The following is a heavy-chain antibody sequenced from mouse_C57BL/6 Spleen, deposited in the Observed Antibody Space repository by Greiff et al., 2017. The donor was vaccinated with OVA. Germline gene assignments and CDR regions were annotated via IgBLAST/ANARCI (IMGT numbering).Heavy chain of an antibody. V-gene: IGHV1-62-2*01. CDR2: FYPGSGSI. D-gene: IGHD2-2*01. CDR1: GYTFTEYT. CDR3: ARHESPYGYDGGYFDY. Sequence: QVQLQQSGAELVKPGASVKLSCKASGYTFTEYTIHWVKQRSGQGLEWIGWFYPGSGSIKYNEKFKDKATLTADKSSSTVYMELSRLTSEDSAVYFCARHESPYGYDGGYFDYWGQGTTLTVSS. J-gene: IGHJ2*01.